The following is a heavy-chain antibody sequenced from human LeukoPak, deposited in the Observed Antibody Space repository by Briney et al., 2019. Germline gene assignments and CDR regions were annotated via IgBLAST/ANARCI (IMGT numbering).Heavy chain of an antibody. CDR1: GGSISSSSYY. Sequence: SSETLSLTCTVSGGSISSSSYYWGWIRQPPGKGLEWIGSIYYSGSTYYNPSLKSRVTISVDTSKNQFSLKLSSVTAADTAVYYCARAPPQRTRDAFDIWGQGTMVTVSS. CDR2: IYYSGST. V-gene: IGHV4-39*01. CDR3: ARAPPQRTRDAFDI. J-gene: IGHJ3*02. D-gene: IGHD1-14*01.